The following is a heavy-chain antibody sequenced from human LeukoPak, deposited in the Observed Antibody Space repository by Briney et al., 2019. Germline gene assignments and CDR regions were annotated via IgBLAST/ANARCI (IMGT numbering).Heavy chain of an antibody. V-gene: IGHV4-39*01. Sequence: ASETLSLTCTVSGGSISSSSYYWGWIRQPPGKGLEWIGSIHYSGSTYYNPSLRSRVTISVDTSKNQFSLKLSSVTAADTAVYYCEGYTIGYYLDVWGKGTTVTISS. CDR1: GGSISSSSYY. D-gene: IGHD2-2*02. CDR2: IHYSGST. J-gene: IGHJ6*03. CDR3: EGYTIGYYLDV.